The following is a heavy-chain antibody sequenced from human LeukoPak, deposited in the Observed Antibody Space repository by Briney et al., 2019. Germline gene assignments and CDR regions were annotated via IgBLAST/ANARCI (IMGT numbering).Heavy chain of an antibody. CDR1: GFTFDDYT. D-gene: IGHD5-24*01. CDR2: ISSSSSYI. V-gene: IGHV3-21*01. CDR3: ARESQENAFDI. Sequence: GGSLRLSCAASGFTFDDYTMHWVRQAPGKGLEWVSSISSSSSYIYYADSVKGRFTISRDNAKNSLYLQMNSLRAEDTAVYYCARESQENAFDIWGQGTMVTVSS. J-gene: IGHJ3*02.